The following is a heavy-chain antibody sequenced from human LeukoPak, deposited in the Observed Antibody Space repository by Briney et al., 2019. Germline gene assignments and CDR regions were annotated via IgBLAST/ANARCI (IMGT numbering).Heavy chain of an antibody. CDR3: ARGDSGFSLDY. D-gene: IGHD2-21*01. V-gene: IGHV1-8*01. CDR2: MNPHSGNT. J-gene: IGHJ4*02. CDR1: GYTFTSYG. Sequence: ASVKVSCKTSGYTFTSYGINWVRQAPGQGLEWLGWMNPHSGNTDYVQKFQGRVAMTRNTSISTAYMELNSLRSEDTAMYYCARGDSGFSLDYWGQGSLVIVSS.